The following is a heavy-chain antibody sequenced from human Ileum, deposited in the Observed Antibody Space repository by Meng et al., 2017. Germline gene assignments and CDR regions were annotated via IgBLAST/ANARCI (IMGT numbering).Heavy chain of an antibody. CDR3: ARGRHCSSTTCYLSDS. J-gene: IGHJ4*02. D-gene: IGHD2-2*01. V-gene: IGHV1-18*01. Sequence: HVHLVQSGPGWRKPGAAVKVSCQASGYSFTNYGINWVRQAPGKGLEWMGWTSTYNSNRNYAQSLQGRVTMTTDTSTITAYMELRSLTFDDTAVYYCARGRHCSSTTCYLSDSWGQGTLVTVSS. CDR2: TSTYNSNR. CDR1: GYSFTNYG.